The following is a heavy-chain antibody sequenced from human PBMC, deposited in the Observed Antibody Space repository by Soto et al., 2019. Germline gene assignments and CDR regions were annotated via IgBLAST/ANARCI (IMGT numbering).Heavy chain of an antibody. V-gene: IGHV4-59*01. CDR3: ARGGNRYSNVAAGVGGFDY. D-gene: IGHD5-12*01. Sequence: QMHLQESGPGLVKPSETLSLTCTVSGASISSSYWSWIRQSPERGLEWIAYVYHTGATNYNPSLKSRVTISLDTSKGQFSQNLTSLTTADTAVYFCARGGNRYSNVAAGVGGFDYWGQGSLVTVSS. CDR1: GASISSSY. J-gene: IGHJ4*02. CDR2: VYHTGAT.